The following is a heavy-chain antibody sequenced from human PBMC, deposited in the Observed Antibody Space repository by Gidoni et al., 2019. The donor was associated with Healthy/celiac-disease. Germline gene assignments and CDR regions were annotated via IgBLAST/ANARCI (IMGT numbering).Heavy chain of an antibody. CDR3: ARDSPHSSWSLYYYYYMDV. CDR2: ISSSSSYI. J-gene: IGHJ6*03. CDR1: GFPFSRYR. D-gene: IGHD6-13*01. Sequence: EVQLVESGGGLVKPGGSLRLSCAASGFPFSRYRMNWVRQAPGKGLELVSSISSSSSYIYYADSVKGRFTISRDNAKNSLYLQMNSLRAEDTAVYYCARDSPHSSWSLYYYYYMDVWGKGTTVTVSS. V-gene: IGHV3-21*01.